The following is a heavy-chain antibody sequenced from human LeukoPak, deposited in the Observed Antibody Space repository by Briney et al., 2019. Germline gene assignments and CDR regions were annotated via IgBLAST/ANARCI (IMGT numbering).Heavy chain of an antibody. CDR2: IYYSGST. D-gene: IGHD3-16*02. V-gene: IGHV4-30-4*01. J-gene: IGHJ4*02. CDR1: GGSISSGDYY. CDR3: ARIYDYVWGSYRYTGHFDY. Sequence: SQTLSLTCTVSGGSISSGDYYWSWIRQPPGKGLERIGYIYYSGSTYYNPSLKSRVTISVDTSKNQFSLKLSSVTAADTAVYYCARIYDYVWGSYRYTGHFDYWGQGTLVTVSS.